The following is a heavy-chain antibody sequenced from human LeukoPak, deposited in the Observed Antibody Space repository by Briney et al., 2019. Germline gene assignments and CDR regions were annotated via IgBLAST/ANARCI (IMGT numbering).Heavy chain of an antibody. Sequence: PSETLSLTCTVSGASISSYYWSWIRQSAGEGLEWIGRIYTSGSTNYNPSLKSRVTIPVDKSKNQFSLKLSSVTAADTAVYYCARDWGDYYDSSAYYYDSWGQGTLVTVSS. V-gene: IGHV4-4*07. CDR2: IYTSGST. J-gene: IGHJ4*02. D-gene: IGHD3-22*01. CDR3: ARDWGDYYDSSAYYYDS. CDR1: GASISSYY.